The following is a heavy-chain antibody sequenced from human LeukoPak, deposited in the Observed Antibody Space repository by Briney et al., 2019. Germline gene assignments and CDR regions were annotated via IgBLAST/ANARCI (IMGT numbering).Heavy chain of an antibody. V-gene: IGHV3-9*01. D-gene: IGHD3-22*01. CDR3: AKDSKFRDYDSSGYYSLLD. CDR1: GFTFDDYA. CDR2: ISWNSGSI. J-gene: IGHJ4*02. Sequence: GGSLRLSCAASGFTFDDYAMHWVRQAPGKGLEWVSGISWNSGSIGYADSVEGRFTISRDNAKNSLYLQMNSLRAEDTALYYCAKDSKFRDYDSSGYYSLLDWGQGTLVTVSS.